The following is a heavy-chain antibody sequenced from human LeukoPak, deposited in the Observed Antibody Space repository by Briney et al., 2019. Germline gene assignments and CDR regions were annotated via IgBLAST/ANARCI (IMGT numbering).Heavy chain of an antibody. CDR1: GGTFSSSA. D-gene: IGHD1-7*01. Sequence: GSSVKVSCKASGGTFSSSAISWVRQAPGQGLEWMGGIIPIFGTANYAQKFQGRVTITTDESTSTAYMELSSLRSEDTAVYYCAGTGTTGSYYYYMDGWGKGTTVTVSS. CDR2: IIPIFGTA. V-gene: IGHV1-69*05. CDR3: AGTGTTGSYYYYMDG. J-gene: IGHJ6*03.